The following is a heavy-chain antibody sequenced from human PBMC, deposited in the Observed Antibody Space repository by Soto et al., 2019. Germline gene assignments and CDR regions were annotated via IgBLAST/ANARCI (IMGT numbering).Heavy chain of an antibody. CDR3: ARHFVAAAGTDYYYSGMDV. J-gene: IGHJ6*04. D-gene: IGHD6-13*01. V-gene: IGHV5-10-1*01. Sequence: GESLKISCKGSGYSFTSYWISWVRQMPGKGLEWMGRIDPSDSYTNYSPSFQGHVTISADKSISTAYLQWSSLKASDTAMYYCARHFVAAAGTDYYYSGMDVWGEGTTVTVSS. CDR1: GYSFTSYW. CDR2: IDPSDSYT.